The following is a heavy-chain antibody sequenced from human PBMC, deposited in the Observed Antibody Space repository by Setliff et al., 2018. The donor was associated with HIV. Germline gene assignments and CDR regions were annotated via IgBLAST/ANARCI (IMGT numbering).Heavy chain of an antibody. CDR2: ISYDGSDK. D-gene: IGHD5-18*01. V-gene: IGHV3-30*04. CDR3: AKDGQRVGYGSDFDY. CDR1: GFRFSGYA. J-gene: IGHJ4*02. Sequence: SLRLSCGASGFRFSGYAMHWVRQTPGKGLEWVAVISYDGSDKYYADSVKDRFTISRDNSKNTLYLQMNSLTTDDTAVYYCAKDGQRVGYGSDFDYWGQGTLVTVSS.